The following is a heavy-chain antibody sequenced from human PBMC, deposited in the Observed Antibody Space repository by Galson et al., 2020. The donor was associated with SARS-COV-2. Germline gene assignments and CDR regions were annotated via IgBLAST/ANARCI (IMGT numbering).Heavy chain of an antibody. CDR1: GASFRNYY. D-gene: IGHD3-22*01. V-gene: IGHV4-59*01. CDR3: ARGGSGYPFDS. Sequence: LSLTCTVSGASFRNYYWSWIRQPPGKGLEYIGYIYYSGNTNYNPSLKSRATISLHTSKNQFSLKLNSVIAADTAVYYCARGGSGYPFDSWGQGTLVTVSS. CDR2: IYYSGNT. J-gene: IGHJ4*02.